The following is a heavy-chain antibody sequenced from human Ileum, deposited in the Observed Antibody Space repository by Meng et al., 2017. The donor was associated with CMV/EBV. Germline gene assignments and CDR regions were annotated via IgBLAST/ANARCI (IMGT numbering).Heavy chain of an antibody. CDR1: GFTFSNSG. D-gene: IGHD1-14*01. CDR2: IYSGGDT. CDR3: TRGAPWTSEPGY. J-gene: IGHJ4*02. Sequence: VRLGAPGGVVLQPAGSLSRSSAASGFTFSNSGMHWVRQAPGKGLEWVAIIYSGGDTYYIDSVKGRFSISRDKSSNTLYLQMNSLTDDDTAMYYCTRGAPWTSEPGYWGQGTLVTVSS. V-gene: IGHV3-NL1*01.